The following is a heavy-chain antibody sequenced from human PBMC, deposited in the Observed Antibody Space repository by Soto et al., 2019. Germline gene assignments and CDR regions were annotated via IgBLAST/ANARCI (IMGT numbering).Heavy chain of an antibody. CDR1: GGTFSSHG. J-gene: IGHJ6*02. CDR3: ARGRYSGYDMPDTYYYYNYGMDV. CDR2: IVPIFGTA. V-gene: IGHV1-69*12. Sequence: QVQLVQSGAEVKKPGSSVKVSCKASGGTFSSHGISWVRQAPGQGLEWMGGIVPIFGTADDAQRFRGRVTITADESTSTTYMELSSLRPEDTAVYYCARGRYSGYDMPDTYYYYNYGMDVWGQGTTVTVSS. D-gene: IGHD5-12*01.